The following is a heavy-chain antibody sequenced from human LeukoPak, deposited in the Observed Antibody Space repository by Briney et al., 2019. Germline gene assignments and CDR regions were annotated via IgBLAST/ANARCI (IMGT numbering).Heavy chain of an antibody. CDR1: GGSISSGSYY. D-gene: IGHD3-3*01. V-gene: IGHV4-61*02. CDR2: IYTSGST. Sequence: PSETLSLTCTVSGGSISSGSYYWSWIRQPVGKGLEWIGRIYTSGSTNYNPSLKSRVTISVDTSKNQFSLKLSSVTAADTAVYYCAREYYDFWSGKPTYFDYWGRGTLVTVSS. J-gene: IGHJ4*02. CDR3: AREYYDFWSGKPTYFDY.